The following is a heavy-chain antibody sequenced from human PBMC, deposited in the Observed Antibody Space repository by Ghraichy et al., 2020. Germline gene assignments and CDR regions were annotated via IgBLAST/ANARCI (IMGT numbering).Heavy chain of an antibody. CDR3: AKRGHDKNYFDY. J-gene: IGHJ4*02. CDR2: IIASGDNT. V-gene: IGHV3-23*01. Sequence: VSSIIASGDNTCHAESVKGRFTISRDNSKNTLDLEMNSLGMEYTAVYYCAKRGHDKNYFDYLGQGTLVTVSS.